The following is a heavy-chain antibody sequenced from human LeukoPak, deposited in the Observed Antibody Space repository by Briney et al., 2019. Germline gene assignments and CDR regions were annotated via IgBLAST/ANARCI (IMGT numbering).Heavy chain of an antibody. V-gene: IGHV3-30-3*01. CDR3: ARDHGSGSYTYYYYGMDV. CDR2: ISYEGSKK. CDR1: GFTFSSYA. Sequence: GRSLRLSCAASGFTFSSYAMHWVRQAPGKGLEWVAVISYEGSKKYSADSVRGRFTISRDNSKNTLYLQMNSLRAEDTAVYYCARDHGSGSYTYYYYGMDVWGQGTTVTVSS. D-gene: IGHD3-10*01. J-gene: IGHJ6*02.